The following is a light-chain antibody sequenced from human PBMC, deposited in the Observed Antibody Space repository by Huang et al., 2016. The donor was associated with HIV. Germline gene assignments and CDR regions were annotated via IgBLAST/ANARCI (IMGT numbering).Light chain of an antibody. CDR1: QSVSSSF. CDR2: GAS. V-gene: IGKV3-20*01. Sequence: VYMGSPGTLSLSPGERATLSCRASQSVSSSFLAWYQQKPGQAPRLLIYGASSRATGIPDRFSGSGSGTDFTLTISRLEPEDFAVYYCQQYGSSPWTFGQGTKVEIK. CDR3: QQYGSSPWT. J-gene: IGKJ1*01.